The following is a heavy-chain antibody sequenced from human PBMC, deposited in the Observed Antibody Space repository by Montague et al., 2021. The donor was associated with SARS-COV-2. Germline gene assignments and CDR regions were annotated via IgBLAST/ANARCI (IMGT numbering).Heavy chain of an antibody. J-gene: IGHJ6*02. D-gene: IGHD3-10*01. V-gene: IGHV4-59*01. CDR3: ARTSRGSRYFYGVDV. CDR2: IFRSGAT. Sequence: SETLSLTCTVSGDSISDYYWSWIRQPPGMGLEWIGYIFRSGATNYNPPLKSRVIISLDTSKSQFSLRLSSVTAADTAIYYCARTSRGSRYFYGVDVWVQGTTVTVSS. CDR1: GDSISDYY.